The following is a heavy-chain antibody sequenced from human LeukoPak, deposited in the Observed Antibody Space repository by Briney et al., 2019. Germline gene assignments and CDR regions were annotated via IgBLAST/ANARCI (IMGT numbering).Heavy chain of an antibody. V-gene: IGHV4-34*01. D-gene: IGHD2-15*01. J-gene: IGHJ5*02. CDR1: GGSFSGYY. CDR2: INHSGST. CDR3: ARGFPHIVVVVAALRRFDP. Sequence: SETLSLTCAVYGGSFSGYYWSWLRQPPGKGLEWIGEINHSGSTNYNPSIKSRVTISVDTSKNQFSLKLSSVTAADTAVYYCARGFPHIVVVVAALRRFDPWGQGTLVTVSS.